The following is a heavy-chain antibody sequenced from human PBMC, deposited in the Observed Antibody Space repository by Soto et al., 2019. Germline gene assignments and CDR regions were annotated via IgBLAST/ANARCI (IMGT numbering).Heavy chain of an antibody. D-gene: IGHD1-26*01. Sequence: GGSLRLSCAGSGFTFSNYAMSWVRQAPGKGLAWVSAISGSGGSTYYADSVKGRFTISRDNSKNTLYLQMDSLRAEDTALYYCAKVPVGATGRFDYWGQGTLVTVSS. J-gene: IGHJ4*02. V-gene: IGHV3-23*01. CDR1: GFTFSNYA. CDR3: AKVPVGATGRFDY. CDR2: ISGSGGST.